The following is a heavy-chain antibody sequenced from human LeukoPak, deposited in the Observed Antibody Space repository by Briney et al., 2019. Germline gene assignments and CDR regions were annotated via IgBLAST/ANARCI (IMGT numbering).Heavy chain of an antibody. D-gene: IGHD3-16*01. CDR1: GGSFSFYF. CDR3: ARDSDSGFQ. J-gene: IGHJ4*02. CDR2: IDNRGST. V-gene: IGHV4-34*01. Sequence: SETLSLTCTVSGGSFSFYFWHWIRQPPGEGLDWIGEIDNRGSTQYKPSLRSRGIISIDTSGNHFSLKLTSVTAADAAVYFCARDSDSGFQWGQGMLVTVSS.